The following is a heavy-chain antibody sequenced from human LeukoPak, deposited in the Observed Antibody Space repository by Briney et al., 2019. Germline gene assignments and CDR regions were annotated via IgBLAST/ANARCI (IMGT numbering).Heavy chain of an antibody. Sequence: PGGSLRLSCAASGFTLIRHEMNWVRQAPGKGLEWVSFISRSGRNTDYADSVKGRFTISRDNSKNTLYLQMDSLRAEDTAVYYCAKSSGYYFWGQGTLVTVSS. D-gene: IGHD3-22*01. CDR3: AKSSGYYF. J-gene: IGHJ4*02. CDR1: GFTLIRHE. V-gene: IGHV3-23*01. CDR2: ISRSGRNT.